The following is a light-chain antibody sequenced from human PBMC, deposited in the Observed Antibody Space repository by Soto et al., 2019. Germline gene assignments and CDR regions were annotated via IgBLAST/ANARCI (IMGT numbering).Light chain of an antibody. CDR2: VNSDGSY. Sequence: QPVLTQSPSASASLGASVKVACTLSSGHSRNAIAWHQQQPEKGPRYLMKVNSDGSYSKGDGIPDRFSGSSSGAERYLSISSLQSEDEADYYCQTWGTGIHVFGTGTKVTVL. J-gene: IGLJ1*01. CDR3: QTWGTGIHV. CDR1: SGHSRNA. V-gene: IGLV4-69*01.